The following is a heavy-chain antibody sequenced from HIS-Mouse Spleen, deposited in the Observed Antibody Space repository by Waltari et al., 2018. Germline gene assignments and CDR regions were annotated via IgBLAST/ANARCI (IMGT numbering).Heavy chain of an antibody. CDR2: INPKSGCT. Sequence: QVQLVQSGAEVKKPGASVKVSCKASGYTFTGYYMHWVRQAPGQGLEWMGWINPKSGCTNYAKKFQGRVTMTRDTSISTAYMELSRLRSDDTAVYYCAVYGSGSPFDYWGQGTLVTVSS. CDR1: GYTFTGYY. J-gene: IGHJ4*02. D-gene: IGHD3-10*01. CDR3: AVYGSGSPFDY. V-gene: IGHV1-2*02.